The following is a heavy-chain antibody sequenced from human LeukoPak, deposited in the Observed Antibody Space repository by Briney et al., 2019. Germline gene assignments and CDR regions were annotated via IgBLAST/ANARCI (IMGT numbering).Heavy chain of an antibody. Sequence: ASVKVSCKASGYTFTSNYMHWLRQAPGQGLEWMGVINPSGGSTSYAQKFQGRVTMTRDMSTSTVYMELSSLRSEDTAVYYCARGGDSSGYYIEYNYWGQGTLVTVSS. D-gene: IGHD3-22*01. CDR3: ARGGDSSGYYIEYNY. J-gene: IGHJ4*02. V-gene: IGHV1-46*01. CDR1: GYTFTSNY. CDR2: INPSGGST.